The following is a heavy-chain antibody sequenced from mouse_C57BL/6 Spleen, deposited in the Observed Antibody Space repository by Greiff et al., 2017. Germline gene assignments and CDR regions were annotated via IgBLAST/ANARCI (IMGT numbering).Heavy chain of an antibody. CDR2: IYPGDGDT. V-gene: IGHV1-80*01. CDR1: GYAFSSYW. D-gene: IGHD1-1*01. Sequence: QVQLQQSGAELVKPGASVKISCKASGYAFSSYWMNWVKQRPGKGLEWIGQIYPGDGDTNYNGKFKGKATLTADKSSSTAYMQLSSLTSEDSAVYFCARWDYYGSHWYFDVWGTGTTVTVSS. J-gene: IGHJ1*03. CDR3: ARWDYYGSHWYFDV.